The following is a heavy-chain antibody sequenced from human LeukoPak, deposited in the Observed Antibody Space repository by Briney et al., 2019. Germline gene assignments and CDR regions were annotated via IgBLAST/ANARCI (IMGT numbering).Heavy chain of an antibody. Sequence: GGSLKLSCAASGFIFSGSAMHWVRQAPGQGLEWVAVIWYDGSNKYYADSVKGRFTISRDNSKNTLYLQMNSLRAEDTAVYYCAREAYYDSSGYYREYFQHWGQGTLVTVSS. CDR2: IWYDGSNK. J-gene: IGHJ1*01. CDR3: AREAYYDSSGYYREYFQH. V-gene: IGHV3-33*08. CDR1: GFIFSGSA. D-gene: IGHD3-22*01.